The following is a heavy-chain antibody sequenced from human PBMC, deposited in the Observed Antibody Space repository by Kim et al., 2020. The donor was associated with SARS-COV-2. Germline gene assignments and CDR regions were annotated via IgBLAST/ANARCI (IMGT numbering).Heavy chain of an antibody. Sequence: GGSLRLFCAASGFTFSSYAMSWVRQAPGKGLEWVSAISGSGGSTYYADSVKGRFTISRDNSKNTLYLQMNSLRAEDTAVYYCAKDPDIVVVVAATPGDYWGQGTLVTVSS. D-gene: IGHD2-15*01. CDR3: AKDPDIVVVVAATPGDY. J-gene: IGHJ4*02. CDR1: GFTFSSYA. CDR2: ISGSGGST. V-gene: IGHV3-23*01.